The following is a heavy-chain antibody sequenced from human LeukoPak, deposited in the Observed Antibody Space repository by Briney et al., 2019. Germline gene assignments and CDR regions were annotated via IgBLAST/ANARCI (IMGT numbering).Heavy chain of an antibody. J-gene: IGHJ4*02. Sequence: GKSLRLSCAASGFIFGTYAMSWVRQAPGKGLEWASRINSDGSRITYADSVKGRFTISRDNAKNTLYLQMNSLRVEDTAVYYCASSPVITRDWGQGTLVTVSS. CDR1: GFIFGTYA. V-gene: IGHV3-74*01. CDR2: INSDGSRI. D-gene: IGHD3-22*01. CDR3: ASSPVITRD.